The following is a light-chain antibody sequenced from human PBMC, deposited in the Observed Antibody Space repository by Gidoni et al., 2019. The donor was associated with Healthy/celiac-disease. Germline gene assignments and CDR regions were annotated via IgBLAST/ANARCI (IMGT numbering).Light chain of an antibody. V-gene: IGKV3-15*01. J-gene: IGKJ1*01. Sequence: IVMTQSPATLSVSPGERATLSCRASQSVSSNLAWYQQKPGQAPRLLIYGASTRATGIPASFSGSGSGTEFTLTISSLQSEDFAVYYCQQYNNWSWTFGQGTKVEIK. CDR3: QQYNNWSWT. CDR1: QSVSSN. CDR2: GAS.